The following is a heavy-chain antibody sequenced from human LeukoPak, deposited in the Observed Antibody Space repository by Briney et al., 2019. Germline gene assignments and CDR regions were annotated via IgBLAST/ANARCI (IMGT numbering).Heavy chain of an antibody. V-gene: IGHV3-21*01. CDR2: ISSSSSYI. D-gene: IGHD3-10*01. CDR3: ARAYGSGSSPRYYYYYGMDV. CDR1: GFTFSSYS. J-gene: IGHJ6*04. Sequence: GGSLRLSCAASGFTFSSYSMNWARQAPGKGLEWVSSISSSSSYIYYADSVKGRFTISRDNAKNSLYLQMNSLRAEDTAVYYCARAYGSGSSPRYYYYYGMDVWGKGTTVTVSS.